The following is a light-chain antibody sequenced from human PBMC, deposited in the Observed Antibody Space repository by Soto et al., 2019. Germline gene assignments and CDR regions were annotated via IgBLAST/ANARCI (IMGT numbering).Light chain of an antibody. CDR1: SSDVGSHSR. J-gene: IGLJ3*02. V-gene: IGLV2-14*01. CDR2: EVT. Sequence: QSALTQPASVSGSPGQSITISCTGSSSDVGSHSRVSWIQQHPGKTPKLIIYEVTNRPSGVSSRFSGSKSGTTASLTISGLQAEDEADYYCTSFTSSNTWVLGGGTKLTVL. CDR3: TSFTSSNTWV.